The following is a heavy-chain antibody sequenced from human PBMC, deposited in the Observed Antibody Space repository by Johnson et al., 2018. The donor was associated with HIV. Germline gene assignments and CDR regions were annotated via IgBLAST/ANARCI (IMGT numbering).Heavy chain of an antibody. CDR1: GFTFSSYA. CDR3: VGGWDAFDI. D-gene: IGHD3-16*01. CDR2: ISYDGSNK. J-gene: IGHJ3*02. Sequence: VQLVESGGGVVQPGRSLSLSCAASGFTFSSYAMHWVRQAPGKGLEWVAVISYDGSNKYYADSVKGRFTISRDNSKNTLYLQMNSLRAEDTAVYYCVGGWDAFDIWGQGTMVTVSS. V-gene: IGHV3-30*04.